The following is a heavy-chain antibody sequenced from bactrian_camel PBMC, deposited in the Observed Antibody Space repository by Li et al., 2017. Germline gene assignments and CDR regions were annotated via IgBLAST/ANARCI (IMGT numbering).Heavy chain of an antibody. D-gene: IGHD3*01. V-gene: IGHV3S40*01. CDR1: GFIFSNYY. J-gene: IGHJ4*01. Sequence: VQLVESGGGLVQPGGSLRLSCAASGFIFSNYYMTWVRQAPGKGLEWVSFITTGAGSTYYADSVKGRFTISQDSAKNILYLQMNSLKPEDTAVYYCAAARYCYSAHRPVGREVASGKGTQVTVS. CDR2: ITTGAGST.